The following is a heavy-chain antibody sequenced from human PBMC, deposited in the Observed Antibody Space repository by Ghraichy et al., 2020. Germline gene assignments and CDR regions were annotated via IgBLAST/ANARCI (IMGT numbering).Heavy chain of an antibody. CDR2: IYWNDDK. Sequence: SGPTLVKPTQTLTLTCTFSGFSLSTSGVGVGWIRQPPGKALEWLALIYWNDDKRYSPSLKSRLTITKDTSKNQVVLTMTNMDPVDTATYYCAHGNYDFWSRYPHYYFDYWGQGTLVTFS. D-gene: IGHD3-3*01. V-gene: IGHV2-5*01. J-gene: IGHJ4*02. CDR3: AHGNYDFWSRYPHYYFDY. CDR1: GFSLSTSGVG.